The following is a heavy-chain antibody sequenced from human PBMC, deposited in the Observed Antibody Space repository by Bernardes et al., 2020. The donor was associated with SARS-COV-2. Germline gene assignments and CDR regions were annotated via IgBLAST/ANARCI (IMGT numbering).Heavy chain of an antibody. CDR2: ITDSGGSK. Sequence: GGSLRLSCEASGFTFNNYAMSWVRQAPGKGLEWVSGITDSGGSKYYVDPVKGRFTISRDNSKNTLFLQMDSLRAEDTAVYYCGKARRGGTYYFDYGGQGTLVTVSS. D-gene: IGHD2-15*01. CDR3: GKARRGGTYYFDY. CDR1: GFTFNNYA. J-gene: IGHJ4*02. V-gene: IGHV3-23*01.